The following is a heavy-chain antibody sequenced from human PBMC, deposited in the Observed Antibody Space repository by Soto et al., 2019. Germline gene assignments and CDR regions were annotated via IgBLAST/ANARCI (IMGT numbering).Heavy chain of an antibody. CDR1: GFTFGDYA. CDR2: IRSKAYGGTT. CDR3: TRVWEPTLGYYYYYGMDV. J-gene: IGHJ6*02. V-gene: IGHV3-49*03. D-gene: IGHD1-26*01. Sequence: SLRLSCTASGFTFGDYAMSWFRQAPGKGLEWVGFIRSKAYGGTTEYAASVKGRFTISRDDSKSIAYLQMNSLKTEDTAVYYCTRVWEPTLGYYYYYGMDVWGQGTTVTVSS.